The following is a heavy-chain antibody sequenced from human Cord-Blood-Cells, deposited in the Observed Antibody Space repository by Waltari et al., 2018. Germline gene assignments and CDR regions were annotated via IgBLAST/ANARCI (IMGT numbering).Heavy chain of an antibody. CDR3: ARFVHKLGITYYYYMDV. CDR1: GYTFTSYD. J-gene: IGHJ6*03. CDR2: MNPNSGNT. Sequence: QVQLVQSGAEVKKPGASVKVSCKASGYTFTSYDINWVRQATGQGLEWMGWMNPNSGNTGYAQKFQGGVTITRNTSISTAYIELSSLRSEDTAVYYCARFVHKLGITYYYYMDVWGKGTTVTVSS. D-gene: IGHD7-27*01. V-gene: IGHV1-8*03.